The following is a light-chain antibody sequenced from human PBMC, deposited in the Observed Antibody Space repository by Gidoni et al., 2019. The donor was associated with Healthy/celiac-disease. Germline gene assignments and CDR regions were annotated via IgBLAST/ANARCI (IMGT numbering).Light chain of an antibody. V-gene: IGKV3-20*01. Sequence: EIVLTQSPGTLSLSPGAVATLYCRASQSVSSSYLAWYQQKPGQAPRLLIYGASRRATGIPDRCIGSESGTDFTLTISRLEPEDFAVYYCQQYGRSRTFGQGTKVEIK. CDR2: GAS. CDR1: QSVSSSY. J-gene: IGKJ1*01. CDR3: QQYGRSRT.